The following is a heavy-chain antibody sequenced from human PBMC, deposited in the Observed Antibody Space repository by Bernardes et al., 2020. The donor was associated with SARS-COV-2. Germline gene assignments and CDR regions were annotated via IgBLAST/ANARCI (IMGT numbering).Heavy chain of an antibody. CDR2: IYYSGST. Sequence: SVTLCRTCTVSGGSIGSSYWAWIRQPPGTGLEWIGYIYYSGSTNYNPSLKSRVTISVDRSQNQFSLNLSSVTPADTAVYYCARDLSHLVRRGFDLWGRGTLVTVSS. D-gene: IGHD3-10*01. V-gene: IGHV4-59*01. J-gene: IGHJ2*01. CDR1: GGSIGSSY. CDR3: ARDLSHLVRRGFDL.